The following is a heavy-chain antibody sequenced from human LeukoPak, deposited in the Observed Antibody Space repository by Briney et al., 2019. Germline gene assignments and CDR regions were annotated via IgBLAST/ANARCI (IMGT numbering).Heavy chain of an antibody. CDR3: ARGPSGWYHY. Sequence: ASVKVSCKAFGYSFTGYYMYWVRQATGQGLEWMGWMNPNSGNTGYAQKFQGRVTITRNTSISTAYMELSSLRSEDTAVYYCARGPSGWYHYWGQGTLVTVSS. CDR1: GYSFTGYY. CDR2: MNPNSGNT. D-gene: IGHD6-19*01. J-gene: IGHJ4*02. V-gene: IGHV1-8*03.